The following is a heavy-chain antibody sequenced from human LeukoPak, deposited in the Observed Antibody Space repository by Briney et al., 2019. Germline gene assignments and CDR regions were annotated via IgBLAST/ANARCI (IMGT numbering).Heavy chain of an antibody. CDR1: GGSFSTYF. J-gene: IGHJ5*02. D-gene: IGHD6-19*01. CDR2: IRQSGGT. Sequence: PSETLSLTCAVYGGSFSTYFWSWIRQAPGKGLEWIGEIRQSGGTNYNPSLKSRLTISVDTSKNQFSLKLNSVTAADTAVYYCARGYGEWLVPSSWGQGTVVTVSS. V-gene: IGHV4-34*01. CDR3: ARGYGEWLVPSS.